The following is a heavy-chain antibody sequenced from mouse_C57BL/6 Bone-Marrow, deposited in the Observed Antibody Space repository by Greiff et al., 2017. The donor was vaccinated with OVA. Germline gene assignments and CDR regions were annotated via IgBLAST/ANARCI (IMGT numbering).Heavy chain of an antibody. CDR3: TTSLG. CDR1: GFTIQDAY. J-gene: IGHJ3*02. CDR2: IDPENGDT. V-gene: IGHV14-4*01. Sequence: VQLQQSGAELVRPGASVKLSCTASGFTIQDAYLHWVKQRPEQGLELIGWIDPENGDTEYASKFQGKATITADTSSNTAYLQLSSLTSEDTAVYYCTTSLGWGQGTLVTVSA.